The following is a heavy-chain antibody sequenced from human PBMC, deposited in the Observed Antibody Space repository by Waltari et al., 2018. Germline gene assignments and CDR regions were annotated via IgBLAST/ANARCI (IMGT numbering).Heavy chain of an antibody. Sequence: QLQLQESGPGLVKPSETLSLTCTVSGGSISSSSYYWGWIRQPPGKGLEWIGSIYYSGSTYSNPSLKSRVTISVDTSKNQFSLKLSSVTAADTAVYYCARDRYSSSNYFDYWGQGTLVTVSS. J-gene: IGHJ4*02. V-gene: IGHV4-39*07. CDR3: ARDRYSSSNYFDY. CDR2: IYYSGST. D-gene: IGHD6-6*01. CDR1: GGSISSSSYY.